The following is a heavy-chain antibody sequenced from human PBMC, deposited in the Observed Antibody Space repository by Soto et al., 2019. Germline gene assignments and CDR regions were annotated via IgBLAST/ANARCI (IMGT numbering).Heavy chain of an antibody. V-gene: IGHV2-26*01. CDR2: IFSNDEK. CDR1: GFSLSNARMG. D-gene: IGHD6-13*01. J-gene: IGHJ5*02. CDR3: ARLSSSWSYNWFDP. Sequence: QVTLKESGPVLVKPTETLTLTCTVSGFSLSNARMGVSWIRQPPGNALEWLAHIFSNDEKSYSTSLKSRLTISKDTSKSQVVLTMTNMDPVDTATYYCARLSSSWSYNWFDPWGQGTLVTVSS.